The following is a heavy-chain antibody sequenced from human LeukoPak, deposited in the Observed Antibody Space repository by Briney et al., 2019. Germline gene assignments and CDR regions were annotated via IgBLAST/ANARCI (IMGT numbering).Heavy chain of an antibody. CDR2: IYYSGST. CDR1: GGSISSYY. V-gene: IGHV4-59*08. J-gene: IGHJ4*02. Sequence: SETLSLTCTVSGGSISSYYWSWIRQPPGKGLEWIGYIYYSGSTNYNPSLKSRVTISVDTSKNQFSLKLSSVTAADTAVYYCARVGATTAFDYWAQGTLVTVSS. CDR3: ARVGATTAFDY. D-gene: IGHD1-26*01.